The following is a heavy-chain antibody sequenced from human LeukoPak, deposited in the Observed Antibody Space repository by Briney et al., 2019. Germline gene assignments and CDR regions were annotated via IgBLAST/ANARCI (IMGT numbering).Heavy chain of an antibody. CDR3: ARWTTLHFDY. CDR1: DFTVSNNY. Sequence: PGGSLRLSCAASDFTVSNNYMSWVRQAPGKGLEWVSLIYSGGGTYYADSVKGRFTISRDNSKNTLYRQMNSLRAEDTAVYYCARWTTLHFDYWGQGTLVTVSS. J-gene: IGHJ4*02. CDR2: IYSGGGT. D-gene: IGHD4-17*01. V-gene: IGHV3-53*01.